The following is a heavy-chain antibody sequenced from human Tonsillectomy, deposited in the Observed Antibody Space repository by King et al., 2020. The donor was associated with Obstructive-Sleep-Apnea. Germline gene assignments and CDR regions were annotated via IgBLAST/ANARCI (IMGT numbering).Heavy chain of an antibody. V-gene: IGHV3-30*02. J-gene: IGHJ4*02. CDR2: IQYDGNKK. CDR1: GFIFSTYG. CDR3: AKERSMVRGPLFDY. D-gene: IGHD3-10*01. Sequence: VQLVESGGGVVQPGGSLRLSCVASGFIFSTYGMHWVRQAPGKGLEWVAFIQYDGNKKYYEDSVKGRFTISRDNSKNTLSLQLNSLRAEDTAVYYCAKERSMVRGPLFDYWGQGTLVTVSS.